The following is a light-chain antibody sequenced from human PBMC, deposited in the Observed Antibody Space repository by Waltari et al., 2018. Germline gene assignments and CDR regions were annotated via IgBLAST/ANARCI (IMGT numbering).Light chain of an antibody. J-gene: IGKJ1*01. Sequence: EVVLTQSPATLSLSPGERAILSCRASQSISSYLEWYQQKPGQAPRLLIYGASNRATGIPARFSGSGSGTDFTLTISSLEPEDFAVYYCQQRSGGPTFGQGTKLEIK. CDR3: QQRSGGPT. CDR1: QSISSY. CDR2: GAS. V-gene: IGKV3-11*01.